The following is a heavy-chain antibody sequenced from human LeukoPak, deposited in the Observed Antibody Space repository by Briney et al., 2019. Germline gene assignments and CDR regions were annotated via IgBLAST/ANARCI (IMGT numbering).Heavy chain of an antibody. CDR3: ARDGIPVAAAGKGWFDP. D-gene: IGHD6-13*01. CDR2: INHSGST. V-gene: IGHV4-34*01. Sequence: SETLSLTCAVYGGSFSGYYWSWIRQPPGKGREWMGEINHSGSTNYNPSLKSRVTISVDTSKNQFSLKLSTVTAADTAVYYCARDGIPVAAAGKGWFDPWGQGTLVTVSS. J-gene: IGHJ5*02. CDR1: GGSFSGYY.